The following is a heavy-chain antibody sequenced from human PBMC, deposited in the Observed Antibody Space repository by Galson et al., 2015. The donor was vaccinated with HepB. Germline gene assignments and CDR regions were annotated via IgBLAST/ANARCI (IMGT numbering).Heavy chain of an antibody. J-gene: IGHJ3*02. V-gene: IGHV5-51*01. CDR3: ARGGYSYEGLRNAFDI. CDR1: GSSFPSYW. Sequence: QSGAEVKRPGESLKISCKGSGSSFPSYWIGWVRQMPGKGLEWMGIIYPGDSDTRYSPSFQGQVTISADKSISTAYLQWSSLKASDTAMYYCARGGYSYEGLRNAFDIWGQGTMVTVSS. D-gene: IGHD5-18*01. CDR2: IYPGDSDT.